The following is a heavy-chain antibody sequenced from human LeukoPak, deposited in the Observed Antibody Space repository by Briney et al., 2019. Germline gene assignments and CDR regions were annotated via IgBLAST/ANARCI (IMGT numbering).Heavy chain of an antibody. CDR2: ISRISSYI. CDR3: ARDYGDYSYFDY. D-gene: IGHD4-17*01. J-gene: IGHJ4*02. Sequence: GGFLRLSCAASGFTFSSYSMNWVRQAPGKGLEWVSSISRISSYIYYADSAKGRFTISRDNAKNSLYLQMNSLRAEDTAVYYCARDYGDYSYFDYWGQGTLVTVSS. CDR1: GFTFSSYS. V-gene: IGHV3-21*01.